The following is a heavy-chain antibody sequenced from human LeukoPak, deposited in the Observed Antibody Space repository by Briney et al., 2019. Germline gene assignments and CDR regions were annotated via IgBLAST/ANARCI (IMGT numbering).Heavy chain of an antibody. CDR3: AREGAYNWNNNWFDP. CDR2: ISAYNGNT. J-gene: IGHJ5*02. D-gene: IGHD1/OR15-1a*01. CDR1: GYTFTSYG. Sequence: ASVKVSCKASGYTFTSYGISWVRHAPGQGLEWMGWISAYNGNTNYAQKLQGRVTMTTDTSTSTAYMELRSLRSDDTAVYYCAREGAYNWNNNWFDPWGQGTLVTVSS. V-gene: IGHV1-18*01.